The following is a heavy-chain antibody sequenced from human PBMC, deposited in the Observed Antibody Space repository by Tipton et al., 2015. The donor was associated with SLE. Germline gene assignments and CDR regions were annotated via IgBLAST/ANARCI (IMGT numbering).Heavy chain of an antibody. V-gene: IGHV1-2*06. CDR1: EYTFTDYY. CDR2: VNANSGAT. J-gene: IGHJ3*02. CDR3: ARDLWEHAFDI. Sequence: QLVQSGAEVKKPGASVKVFCKASEYTFTDYYIHWVRQAPGQGLEWMERVNANSGATKFADIFQGRVTMTRDTSISTAYMELSRLRSDDTAVYYCARDLWEHAFDIWGQGTMVTVSS. D-gene: IGHD1-26*01.